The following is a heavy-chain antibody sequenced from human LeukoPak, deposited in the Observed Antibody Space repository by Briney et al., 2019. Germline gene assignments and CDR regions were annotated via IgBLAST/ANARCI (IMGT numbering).Heavy chain of an antibody. J-gene: IGHJ4*02. Sequence: GASVKVSCKASGYTFTTYDINWVRQAAGQGLEWMGWMNPNSGNTGYAQKFQGRLTITRNASISTAYMELSSLRSDDTAVYYCARTMPDNSEIYNWGQGTLVTVSS. CDR3: ARTMPDNSEIYN. CDR2: MNPNSGNT. D-gene: IGHD3-22*01. CDR1: GYTFTTYD. V-gene: IGHV1-8*03.